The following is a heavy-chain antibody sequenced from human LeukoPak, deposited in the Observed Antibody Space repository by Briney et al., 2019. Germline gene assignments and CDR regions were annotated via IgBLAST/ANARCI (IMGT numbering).Heavy chain of an antibody. D-gene: IGHD4-23*01. CDR2: VANSGVDT. V-gene: IGHV3-23*01. J-gene: IGHJ4*02. CDR1: GFTFSTYA. CDR3: AKSHSVAQRGYFDY. Sequence: GGSLRLSCAASGFTFSTYAMSWVRQAPGKGLEWVATVANSGVDTYYADSVRGRFTISRDNSRNTVYLQINSLRAEDMAVYYCAKSHSVAQRGYFDYWGQGTLVTVSS.